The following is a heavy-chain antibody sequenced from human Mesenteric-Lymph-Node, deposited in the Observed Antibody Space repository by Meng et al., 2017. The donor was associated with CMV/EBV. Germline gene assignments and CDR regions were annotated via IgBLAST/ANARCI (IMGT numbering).Heavy chain of an antibody. CDR1: FTVSSYW. CDR3: ARDTPKYYDFWSGYHDY. V-gene: IGHV3-7*01. J-gene: IGHJ4*02. CDR2: IKQDGSEK. D-gene: IGHD3-3*01. Sequence: FTVSSYWMSGVRQAPGKGLEWVANIKQDGSEKYYVDSMKGRFTISRDNAKNSLYLQMNSLRAEDTAVYYCARDTPKYYDFWSGYHDYWGQGTLVTVSS.